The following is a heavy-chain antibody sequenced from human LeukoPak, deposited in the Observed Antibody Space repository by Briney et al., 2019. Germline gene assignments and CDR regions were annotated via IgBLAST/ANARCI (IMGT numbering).Heavy chain of an antibody. CDR3: ARDLTVDTAMVIVY. V-gene: IGHV1-18*01. Sequence: ASVKVSCKASGYTFTSYGISWVRQAPGQGLEWMGWISAYNGNTNYAQKLQGRVTMTTDTSTSTAYMELRSLRSDDTAVYYCARDLTVDTAMVIVYWGQGTLVTVSS. D-gene: IGHD5-18*01. J-gene: IGHJ4*02. CDR1: GYTFTSYG. CDR2: ISAYNGNT.